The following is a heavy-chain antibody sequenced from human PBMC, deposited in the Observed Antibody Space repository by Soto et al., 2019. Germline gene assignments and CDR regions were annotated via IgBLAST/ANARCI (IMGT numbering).Heavy chain of an antibody. Sequence: SETLSLTCTVSDGSVSTGSFGWSWIRQPPGTGLEWLGKVVFTGSAHYTPSPRNRVTMSVDTSKDQFSLTLTSVTAADTAVYYCARDGHGMDVWGQGTTVTVS. CDR2: VVFTGSA. CDR3: ARDGHGMDV. V-gene: IGHV4-61*01. CDR1: DGSVSTGSFG. J-gene: IGHJ6*02.